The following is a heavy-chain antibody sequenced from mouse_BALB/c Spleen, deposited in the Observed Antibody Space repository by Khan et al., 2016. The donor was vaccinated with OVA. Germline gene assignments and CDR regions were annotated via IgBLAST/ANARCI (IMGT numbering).Heavy chain of an antibody. J-gene: IGHJ3*01. Sequence: EVQLVESGGGLVKLGVSLKLSCAASGFTFSSYYMSLVRQTPVKRLELVAAIKSNGGNIFYSDTVKGRFTISRAYANYTMYLQLSSLKSEDIALYNWSRLYGYDVEFAYWSQGTLVTVSA. D-gene: IGHD2-2*01. CDR2: IKSNGGNI. CDR3: SRLYGYDVEFAY. V-gene: IGHV5-6-2*01. CDR1: GFTFSSYY.